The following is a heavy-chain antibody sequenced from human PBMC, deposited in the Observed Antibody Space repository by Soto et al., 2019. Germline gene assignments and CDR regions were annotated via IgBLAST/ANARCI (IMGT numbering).Heavy chain of an antibody. D-gene: IGHD1-26*01. V-gene: IGHV1-3*01. CDR3: ARDRSPGNSFDY. CDR2: INAGNDNT. Sequence: ASVKVSCKASGYSFTNYAMHWVRQAPGQRLEWMGWINAGNDNTKYSQKFQGRITISTYTYASTVYMELSSLRSEDTAVYFCARDRSPGNSFDYWGQGTLVTVSS. J-gene: IGHJ4*02. CDR1: GYSFTNYA.